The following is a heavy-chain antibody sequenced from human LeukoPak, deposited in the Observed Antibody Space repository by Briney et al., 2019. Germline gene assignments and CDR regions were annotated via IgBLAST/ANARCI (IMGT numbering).Heavy chain of an antibody. CDR1: GYTSTRYG. CDR2: ISSYNGNT. V-gene: IGHV1-18*01. CDR3: ARAYCSGGSCYAVDV. D-gene: IGHD2-15*01. Sequence: ASVKVSCKASGYTSTRYGISWVRQAPGQGLEWMGWISSYNGNTNYAQKLQGRVTMTTDTSTSTAYMELRSLRSDDTAVYYCARAYCSGGSCYAVDVWGQGTTVTVSS. J-gene: IGHJ6*02.